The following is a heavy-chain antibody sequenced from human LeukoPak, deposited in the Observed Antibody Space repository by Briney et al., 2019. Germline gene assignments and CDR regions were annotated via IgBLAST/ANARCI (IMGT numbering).Heavy chain of an antibody. Sequence: GGSLRLSCAASGFTFSSYAMSWVRQAPGKGLEWVSDINGSGGTTYYADSVKGRFTISRDNSKNTLFLQMNSLRAEDTAVYYCAKKYSTGLDPWGQGTLVTVSS. CDR1: GFTFSSYA. D-gene: IGHD2/OR15-2a*01. CDR2: INGSGGTT. CDR3: AKKYSTGLDP. V-gene: IGHV3-23*01. J-gene: IGHJ5*02.